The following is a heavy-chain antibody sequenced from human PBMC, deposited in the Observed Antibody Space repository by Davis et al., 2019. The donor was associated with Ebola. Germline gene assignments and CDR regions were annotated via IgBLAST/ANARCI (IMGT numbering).Heavy chain of an antibody. CDR3: ARVGSGWNWFDP. V-gene: IGHV4-30-4*02. Sequence: PSDILSPTCTVPGDSISSGDYFWSWIRQPPGKGLEWIGYIYYSGSTYYNPSLKSRVIISVDTSKNQFSLKVSSVTDADTAVYYCARVGSGWNWFDPWGQGTLVTVSS. D-gene: IGHD6-19*01. CDR2: IYYSGST. J-gene: IGHJ5*02. CDR1: GDSISSGDYF.